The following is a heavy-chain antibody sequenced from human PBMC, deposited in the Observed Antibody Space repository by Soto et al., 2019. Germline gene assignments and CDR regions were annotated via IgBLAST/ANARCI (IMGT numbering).Heavy chain of an antibody. CDR1: GGSISSSSYY. D-gene: IGHD3-9*01. CDR2: IFYSGST. Sequence: PSETLSLTCTVSGGSISSSSYYWGWIRQPPGKGLEWIGSIFYSGSTNYNPSLKSRVTISVDTSKNQFSLKLSSVTAADTAVYYCARDLNPHILTGSPARWFDPWGQGTLVTVSS. J-gene: IGHJ5*02. V-gene: IGHV4-39*07. CDR3: ARDLNPHILTGSPARWFDP.